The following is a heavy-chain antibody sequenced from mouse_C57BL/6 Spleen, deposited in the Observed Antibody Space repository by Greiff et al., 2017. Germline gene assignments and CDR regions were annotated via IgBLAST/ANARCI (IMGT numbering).Heavy chain of an antibody. CDR2: ISYDGSN. V-gene: IGHV3-6*01. Sequence: ESGPGLVKPSQSLSLTCSVTGYSITSGYYWNWIRQFPGNKLEWMGYISYDGSNNYNPSLKNRISITRDTSKNQFFLKLNSVTTEDTATYYCAREGLYYDYGYAMDYWGQGTSVTVSS. CDR1: GYSITSGYY. D-gene: IGHD2-4*01. CDR3: AREGLYYDYGYAMDY. J-gene: IGHJ4*01.